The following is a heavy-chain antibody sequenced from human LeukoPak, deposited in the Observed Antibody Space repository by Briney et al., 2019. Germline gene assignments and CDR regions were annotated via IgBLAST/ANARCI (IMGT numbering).Heavy chain of an antibody. CDR1: GGSISSGDYY. J-gene: IGHJ1*01. CDR3: ARTWAFSSGYPIEYFQH. V-gene: IGHV4-30-4*08. CDR2: IYYSGST. Sequence: PSQTLSLTXTVSGGSISSGDYYSSWIRQPPGKGLQWIGYIYYSGSTYYNPSLKSRVTISVDTSKNQFSLKLSSVTAADTAVYYCARTWAFSSGYPIEYFQHWGQGTLVTVSS. D-gene: IGHD3-22*01.